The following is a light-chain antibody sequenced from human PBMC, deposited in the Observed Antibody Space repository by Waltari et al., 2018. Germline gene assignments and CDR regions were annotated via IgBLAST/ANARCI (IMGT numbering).Light chain of an antibody. V-gene: IGKV3-20*01. CDR2: GAS. CDR1: QTVRTTY. CDR3: QQYDISPLT. J-gene: IGKJ4*01. Sequence: EIVLTQSPGTLSLSPGERATLSCRASQTVRTTYLAWYQQKPGQAPTLLIYGASSRATGIPDRFSGSGSGTDFSLTLSSLEPGDFAVYYCQQYDISPLTFGGGTKVEIK.